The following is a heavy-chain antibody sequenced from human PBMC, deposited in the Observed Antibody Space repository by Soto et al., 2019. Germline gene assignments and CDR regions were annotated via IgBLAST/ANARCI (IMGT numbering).Heavy chain of an antibody. CDR2: INPASQLR. J-gene: IGHJ4*02. CDR3: ASMKLARLDH. V-gene: IGHV1-69*09. Sequence: QVVLLQSGTGVKRPGSPVKVSCKASGVPFNSYGFAWVRQAPGRGLEWVGRINPASQLRNYEQSLQGRVTITANTSTTTAYMELSGMTSEDTAVYYCASMKLARLDHWGQGTLVTVSS. CDR1: GVPFNSYG.